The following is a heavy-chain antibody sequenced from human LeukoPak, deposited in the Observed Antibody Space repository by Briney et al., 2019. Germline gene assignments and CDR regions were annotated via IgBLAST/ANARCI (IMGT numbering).Heavy chain of an antibody. D-gene: IGHD1-26*01. Sequence: SETLSLTCTVSGGSISSSSYYWGWIRQPPGKGLEWIGSIYYSGSTYYNPSLRSRVTISVDTSKNQFSLKLSSVTAADTAVYYCARPGELLPIDYWGQGTLVTVSS. CDR3: ARPGELLPIDY. V-gene: IGHV4-39*01. J-gene: IGHJ4*02. CDR1: GGSISSSSYY. CDR2: IYYSGST.